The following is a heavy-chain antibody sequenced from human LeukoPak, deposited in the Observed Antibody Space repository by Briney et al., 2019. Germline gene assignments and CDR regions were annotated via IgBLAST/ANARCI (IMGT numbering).Heavy chain of an antibody. V-gene: IGHV3-53*01. CDR1: GFTVGSNY. Sequence: GGSLRLSCAASGFTVGSNYMSWVRQAPGKGLEWVSVIYSGGSTYYADSVKGRFTISRDNSKNTLYLQMNSLRAEDTAVYYCARGAQKNWFDPWGQGTLVTVSS. J-gene: IGHJ5*02. CDR3: ARGAQKNWFDP. CDR2: IYSGGST.